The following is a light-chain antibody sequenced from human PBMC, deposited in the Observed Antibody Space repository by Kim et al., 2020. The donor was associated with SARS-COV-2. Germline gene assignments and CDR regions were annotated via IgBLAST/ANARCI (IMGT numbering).Light chain of an antibody. Sequence: ASTHDQLTITLHSRSVICFFLAYYQLPPANAPMLLFYASSSLRSGLPSRCSGSGSLTDFTLIISCLQSEDFATYFCQNYYSYPRTFGQGTKVDIK. CDR1: SVICFF. CDR2: ASS. V-gene: IGKV1-8*01. CDR3: QNYYSYPRT. J-gene: IGKJ1*01.